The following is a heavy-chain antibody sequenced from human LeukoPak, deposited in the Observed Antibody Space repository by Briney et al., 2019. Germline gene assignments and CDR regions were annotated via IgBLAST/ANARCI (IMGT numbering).Heavy chain of an antibody. CDR1: GFSFSSYA. J-gene: IGHJ4*02. D-gene: IGHD5-24*01. Sequence: PGGSLRLSCAASGFSFSSYAMSWVRQAPGKGLEWVSAISCWGGRTYYADSVKGRFTISRDNSKNMLYVQMNSLRAEDTAVYYCAKSGGYNFHPIEYWGQGTLVRVST. V-gene: IGHV3-23*01. CDR2: ISCWGGRT. CDR3: AKSGGYNFHPIEY.